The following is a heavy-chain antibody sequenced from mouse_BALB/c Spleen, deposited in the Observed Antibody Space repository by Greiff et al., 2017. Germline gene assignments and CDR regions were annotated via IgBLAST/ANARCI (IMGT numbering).Heavy chain of an antibody. D-gene: IGHD1-1*01. V-gene: IGHV1S137*01. J-gene: IGHJ4*01. Sequence: QVQLQQSGAELVRPGVSVKISCKGSGYTFTDYAMHWVKPSHAKSLEWIGVISTYYGDASYNQKFKGKATMTVDKSSSTAYMELARLTSEDSAIYYCARSRWVYYGSTYAMDYWGQGTSVTVAS. CDR2: ISTYYGDA. CDR1: GYTFTDYA. CDR3: ARSRWVYYGSTYAMDY.